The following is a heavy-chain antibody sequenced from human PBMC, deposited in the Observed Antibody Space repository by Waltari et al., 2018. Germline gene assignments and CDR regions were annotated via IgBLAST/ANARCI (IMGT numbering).Heavy chain of an antibody. J-gene: IGHJ4*02. CDR1: GIIFNNFA. Sequence: EVQLLESGGGLVQPGGSLRLSCAASGIIFNNFAINWLRLAPGTGLDGGEAITVSDETFYADSVMGRFTVSRDTSKNTVYLQMNGLRAEDTAIYYCAKPFYNWDDPLHSWGQGTLVAVSS. V-gene: IGHV3-23*01. CDR2: ITVSDET. CDR3: AKPFYNWDDPLHS. D-gene: IGHD1-20*01.